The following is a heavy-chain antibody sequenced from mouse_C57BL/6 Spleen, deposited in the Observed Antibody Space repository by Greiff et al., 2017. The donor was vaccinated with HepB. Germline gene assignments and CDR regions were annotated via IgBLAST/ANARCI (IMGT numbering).Heavy chain of an antibody. CDR3: ASSNYAWFAY. J-gene: IGHJ3*01. V-gene: IGHV1-81*01. CDR1: GYTFTSYG. CDR2: IYPRSGNT. Sequence: QVQLKESGAELARPGASVKLSCKASGYTFTSYGISWVKQRTGQGLEWIGEIYPRSGNTYYNEKFKGKATLTADKSSSTAYMELRSLTSEDSAVYVCASSNYAWFAYWGQGTLVTVSA. D-gene: IGHD2-5*01.